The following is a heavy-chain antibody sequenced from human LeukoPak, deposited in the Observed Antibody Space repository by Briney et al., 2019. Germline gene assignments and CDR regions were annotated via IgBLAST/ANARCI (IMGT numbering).Heavy chain of an antibody. J-gene: IGHJ4*02. Sequence: SETLSLTCAVSGYSISSGYYWGWIRQPPGKGLEWIGSIYHSGSTYYNPSLKSRVTISVDTSKNQFSLKLSSVTAADTAVYYCARRWGDFWSGYYDYWGQGTLVTVPS. V-gene: IGHV4-38-2*01. D-gene: IGHD3-3*01. CDR1: GYSISSGYY. CDR3: ARRWGDFWSGYYDY. CDR2: IYHSGST.